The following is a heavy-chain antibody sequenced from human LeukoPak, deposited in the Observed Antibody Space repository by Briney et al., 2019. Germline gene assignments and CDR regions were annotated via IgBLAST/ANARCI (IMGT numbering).Heavy chain of an antibody. D-gene: IGHD5-12*01. CDR1: GYTFTSYD. J-gene: IGHJ6*02. CDR2: MNPNIGHT. Sequence: ASVKVYCKSSGYTFTSYDVNWVRQATGQGLEWMGWMNPNIGHTGYAQKVQGRVTMTRNTSISTAYMELSSVTSEDTAVYYCTRAQSGYHYYYGMDVWGQGTTVTVSS. V-gene: IGHV1-8*01. CDR3: TRAQSGYHYYYGMDV.